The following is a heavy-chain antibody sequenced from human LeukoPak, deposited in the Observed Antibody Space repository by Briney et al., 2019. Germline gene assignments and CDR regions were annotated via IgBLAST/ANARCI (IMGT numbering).Heavy chain of an antibody. CDR2: ISGSGGST. Sequence: GGSLRLSCVVSGFTFSSYAMSWVRQAPGKGLEWVSGISGSGGSTYYADSVKGRFTISRDNSKNTLYLQMSSLRAEDTAVYYCAKDHLPGIVVADRDYWGQGTLVTVSS. V-gene: IGHV3-23*01. D-gene: IGHD6-19*01. CDR3: AKDHLPGIVVADRDY. CDR1: GFTFSSYA. J-gene: IGHJ4*02.